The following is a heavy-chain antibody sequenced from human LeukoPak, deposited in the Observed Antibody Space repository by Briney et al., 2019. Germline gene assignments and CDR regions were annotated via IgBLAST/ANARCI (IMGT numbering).Heavy chain of an antibody. CDR2: ISGSGGST. V-gene: IGHV3-23*01. CDR1: GVIFSSYA. J-gene: IGHJ5*02. CDR3: AKGIAAAGTYNWFDP. D-gene: IGHD6-13*01. Sequence: GGSLRLSCAASGVIFSSYAMSWVRQAPGKGLEWVSSISGSGGSTYYADSVKGRFTISRDNSKNTLYLQMNSLRAEDTAVYYCAKGIAAAGTYNWFDPWGQGTLVTVSS.